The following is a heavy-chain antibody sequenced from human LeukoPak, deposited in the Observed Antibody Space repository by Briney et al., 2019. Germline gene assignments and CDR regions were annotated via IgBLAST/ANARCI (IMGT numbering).Heavy chain of an antibody. J-gene: IGHJ4*02. V-gene: IGHV3-9*01. CDR1: GFTFDDYA. CDR2: ISWNSGSI. Sequence: PGRSLRLSCAASGFTFDDYAMHWVRQAPGKGLEWVSGISWNSGSIGYADSVKGRFTISRDNAKNSLYLQLNSLGPEDTAVYYCAKVPHLYYGSGSYQLDYWGQGTLVTVSS. D-gene: IGHD3-10*01. CDR3: AKVPHLYYGSGSYQLDY.